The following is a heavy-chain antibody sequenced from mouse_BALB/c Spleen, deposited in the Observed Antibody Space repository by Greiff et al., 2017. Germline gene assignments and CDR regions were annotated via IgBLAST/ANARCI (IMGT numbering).Heavy chain of an antibody. V-gene: IGHV5-4*02. CDR1: GFTFSDYY. Sequence: EVQRVESGGGLVKPGGSLKLSCAASGFTFSDYYMYWVRQTPEKRLEWVATISDGGSYTYYPDSVKGRFTISRDNAKNNLYLQMSSLKSEDTAMYYCARGAYYGSSTWFAYWGQGTLVTVSA. D-gene: IGHD1-1*01. CDR2: ISDGGSYT. J-gene: IGHJ3*01. CDR3: ARGAYYGSSTWFAY.